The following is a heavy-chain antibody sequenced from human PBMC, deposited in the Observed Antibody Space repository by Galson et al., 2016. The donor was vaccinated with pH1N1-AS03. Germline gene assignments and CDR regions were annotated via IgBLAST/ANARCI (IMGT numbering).Heavy chain of an antibody. CDR3: AKDMHHRSAWEVFES. CDR2: ITWDGAST. J-gene: IGHJ4*02. CDR1: GFTFDDYA. Sequence: SLRLSCAASGFTFDDYAMHWFRQPPGKGLEWVSFITWDGASTYYADSVRGRFTISRDSGKHSVYLQMDSLRGEDTVLYYCAKDMHHRSAWEVFESWGQGTLVTVSS. V-gene: IGHV3-43D*03. D-gene: IGHD1-26*01.